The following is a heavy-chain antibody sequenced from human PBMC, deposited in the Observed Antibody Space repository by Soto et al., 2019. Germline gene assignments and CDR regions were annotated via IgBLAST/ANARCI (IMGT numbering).Heavy chain of an antibody. CDR2: INHSGST. CDR3: ARQRGWYFDY. CDR1: GGSFSGYY. J-gene: IGHJ4*02. D-gene: IGHD6-25*01. V-gene: IGHV4-34*01. Sequence: QVQLQQWGAGLLKPSETLSLTCAVYGGSFSGYYWSWIRQPPGKGLEWIGEINHSGSTNYNPSLKSRVTISVDTSKNQFSLKLSSVTAADTAVYYCARQRGWYFDYWGQGTLVTVSS.